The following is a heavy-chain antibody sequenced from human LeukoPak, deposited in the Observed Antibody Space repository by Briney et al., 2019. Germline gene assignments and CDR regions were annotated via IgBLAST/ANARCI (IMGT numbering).Heavy chain of an antibody. CDR2: IYHSGST. Sequence: PSETLSLTCTVSGYSISSGYYWGWIRQPPGKGLEWIGSIYHSGSTYYNPSLKSRVTISVDTSKNQFSLRLSSVTAADTAVYFCARGPYSYDSSGAFDIWGQGTMVTVSS. D-gene: IGHD3-22*01. V-gene: IGHV4-38-2*02. J-gene: IGHJ3*02. CDR1: GYSISSGYY. CDR3: ARGPYSYDSSGAFDI.